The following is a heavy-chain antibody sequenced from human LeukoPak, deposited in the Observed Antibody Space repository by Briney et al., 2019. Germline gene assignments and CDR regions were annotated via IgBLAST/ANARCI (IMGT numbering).Heavy chain of an antibody. J-gene: IGHJ4*02. CDR2: ISAYNGNT. Sequence: ASVKVSCKASGYTFSSYGISWVRQAPGQGLEWMGWISAYNGNTNYRQKLQGRVTITTDTSTSTAYIDLRSLRSDDTAIYYCARDSPDGSGTYYNDSPDYWGQGTLVTVSS. CDR1: GYTFSSYG. V-gene: IGHV1-18*01. CDR3: ARDSPDGSGTYYNDSPDY. D-gene: IGHD3-10*01.